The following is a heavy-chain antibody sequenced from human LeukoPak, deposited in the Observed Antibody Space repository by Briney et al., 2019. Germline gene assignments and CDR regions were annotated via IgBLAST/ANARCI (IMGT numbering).Heavy chain of an antibody. CDR1: GYTFTSYY. CDR3: ARRDTAMVLDY. J-gene: IGHJ4*02. Sequence: ASVEVSCKASGYTFTSYYMHWVRQAPGQGLEWMGIINPSGGSTSYAQKFQGRVTMTRDTSTSTVYMELSSLRSEDTAVYYCARRDTAMVLDYWGQGTLVTVSS. V-gene: IGHV1-46*01. D-gene: IGHD5-18*01. CDR2: INPSGGST.